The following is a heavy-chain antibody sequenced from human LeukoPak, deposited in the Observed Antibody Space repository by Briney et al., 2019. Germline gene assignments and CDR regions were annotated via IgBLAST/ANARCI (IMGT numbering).Heavy chain of an antibody. CDR1: GGTFSSYA. CDR2: IIPILGAA. D-gene: IGHD3-22*01. CDR3: ARDSEFDYYDSSGYWRYFDY. J-gene: IGHJ4*02. V-gene: IGHV1-69*13. Sequence: SVKVSCKASGGTFSSYAISWVRQAPGQGLEWMGGIIPILGAANYAQKFQGRVTITADESTSTAYMELSSPRSEDTAVYYCARDSEFDYYDSSGYWRYFDYWGQGTLVTVSS.